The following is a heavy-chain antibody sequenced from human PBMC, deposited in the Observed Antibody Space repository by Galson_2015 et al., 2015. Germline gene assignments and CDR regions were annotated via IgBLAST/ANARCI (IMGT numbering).Heavy chain of an antibody. Sequence: QSGAEVKKPGESLQISCKGSGYSFTSYWIGWVRQMPGKGLEWMGIIYPGDSDTRYSPSFQGQVTISADKSISTAYLQWSSLKASDTAMYYCARPGLGYYDSSGYYEYYFDYWGQGTLVTVSS. CDR1: GYSFTSYW. J-gene: IGHJ4*02. CDR2: IYPGDSDT. D-gene: IGHD3-22*01. CDR3: ARPGLGYYDSSGYYEYYFDY. V-gene: IGHV5-51*03.